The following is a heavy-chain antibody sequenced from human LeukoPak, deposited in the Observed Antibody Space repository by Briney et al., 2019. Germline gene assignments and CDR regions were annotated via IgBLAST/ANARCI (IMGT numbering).Heavy chain of an antibody. D-gene: IGHD3-16*01. CDR1: GFTFDDYA. CDR2: ISWNSGSI. Sequence: GGSLRLSCAASGFTFDDYAMHWVRQAPGKGLEWVSGISWNSGSIGYADSVKGRFTISRDNAKNSLYLQMNRLRAEDMALYYCAKSQSSAAYGLYYWGQGTLVTVSS. V-gene: IGHV3-9*03. CDR3: AKSQSSAAYGLYY. J-gene: IGHJ4*02.